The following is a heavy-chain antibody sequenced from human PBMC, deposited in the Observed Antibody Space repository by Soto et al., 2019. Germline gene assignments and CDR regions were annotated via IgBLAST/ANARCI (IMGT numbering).Heavy chain of an antibody. J-gene: IGHJ6*02. V-gene: IGHV4-61*01. CDR1: GGSVSSGSYY. Sequence: QVQLQESGPGLVKPSETLSLTCTVSGGSVSSGSYYWSWIRQPPGKGLEWIGYIYYSGSTNYNPSPMSRVTISVDTSKNQFSLKLSSVTAADTAVYYCARGIAGWYQGRYYSGMAVWGQGTTVTVSS. CDR3: ARGIAGWYQGRYYSGMAV. D-gene: IGHD6-19*01. CDR2: IYYSGST.